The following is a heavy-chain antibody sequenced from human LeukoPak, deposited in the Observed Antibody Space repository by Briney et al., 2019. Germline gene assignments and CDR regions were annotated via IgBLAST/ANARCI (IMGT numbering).Heavy chain of an antibody. D-gene: IGHD1-26*01. J-gene: IGHJ4*02. Sequence: GGSLRLSCAASGFTFSSYWMSWVRQAPGKGLEGVANIKQDGSDKYYVVAVKGRFTISRDNAKKSLYLQMNSLRAEDTAVYYCARDLGSGSYLNYWGQGTLVTVSS. CDR1: GFTFSSYW. V-gene: IGHV3-7*01. CDR2: IKQDGSDK. CDR3: ARDLGSGSYLNY.